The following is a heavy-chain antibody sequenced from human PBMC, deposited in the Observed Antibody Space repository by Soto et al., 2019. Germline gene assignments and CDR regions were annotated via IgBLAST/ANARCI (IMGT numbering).Heavy chain of an antibody. J-gene: IGHJ4*02. V-gene: IGHV1-69*13. CDR1: GGTFSSYA. Sequence: ASVKVSCKASGGTFSSYAISWVRQAPGQGLEWMGGIIPIFGTANYAQKFQGRVTITADESTSTAYMELSSLRSEDTAVYYCARLPYSGYDWEYDYWGQGTLVTVSS. D-gene: IGHD5-12*01. CDR3: ARLPYSGYDWEYDY. CDR2: IIPIFGTA.